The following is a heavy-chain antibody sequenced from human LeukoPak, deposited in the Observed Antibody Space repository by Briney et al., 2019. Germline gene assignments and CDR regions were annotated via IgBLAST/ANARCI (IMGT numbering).Heavy chain of an antibody. V-gene: IGHV3-48*01. J-gene: IGHJ4*02. Sequence: PGGSLTLSCAASGFTFSSYSMNWVRQAPGKGLEWVSFISSSSRTIYHADSVKGRFTISRDNAKNSLYLQMNSLRAEDTAVYFCARCLPRGIAVAGADYWGQGTLVTVSS. CDR3: ARCLPRGIAVAGADY. CDR2: ISSSSRTI. CDR1: GFTFSSYS. D-gene: IGHD6-19*01.